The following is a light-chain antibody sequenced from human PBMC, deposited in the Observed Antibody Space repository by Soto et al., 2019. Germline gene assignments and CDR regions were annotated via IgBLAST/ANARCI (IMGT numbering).Light chain of an antibody. CDR2: GAS. Sequence: EFVLSQSPGTLSLSTGERATLSCRASQSVSSNYLAWYQQKPGQAPRLLIYGASTRASGIPDRFSGSGSGTDFTLTISRLEPEDSAVYYCQQYGSSPTWTFGQGTKVDTK. CDR1: QSVSSNY. CDR3: QQYGSSPTWT. V-gene: IGKV3-20*01. J-gene: IGKJ1*01.